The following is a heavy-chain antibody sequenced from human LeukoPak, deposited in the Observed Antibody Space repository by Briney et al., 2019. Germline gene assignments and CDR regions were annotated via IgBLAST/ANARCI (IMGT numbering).Heavy chain of an antibody. Sequence: SETLSLTCTVSGGSISSYYWSWIRQPPGKGLEWIGYIYYSGSTNYNPSLKSRVTISVDTSKNQFSLKLSPVTAADTAVYYCARSPPTYCSGGSCYYYGMDVWGQGTTVTVSS. CDR1: GGSISSYY. J-gene: IGHJ6*02. D-gene: IGHD2-15*01. V-gene: IGHV4-59*08. CDR3: ARSPPTYCSGGSCYYYGMDV. CDR2: IYYSGST.